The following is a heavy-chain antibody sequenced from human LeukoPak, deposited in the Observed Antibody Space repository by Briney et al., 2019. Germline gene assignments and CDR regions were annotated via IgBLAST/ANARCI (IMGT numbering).Heavy chain of an antibody. D-gene: IGHD6-19*01. CDR2: INTNTGNP. CDR1: GYTFTSYA. V-gene: IGHV7-4-1*02. J-gene: IGHJ3*02. CDR3: ARLAVAGYPPDAFDI. Sequence: GASVKVSCKASGYTFTSYAMNWVRQAPGQGLEWMGWINTNTGNPTYAQGFTGRFVFSLDTSVSTAYLQISGLKAEDTAVYYCARLAVAGYPPDAFDIWGQGTMVAVSS.